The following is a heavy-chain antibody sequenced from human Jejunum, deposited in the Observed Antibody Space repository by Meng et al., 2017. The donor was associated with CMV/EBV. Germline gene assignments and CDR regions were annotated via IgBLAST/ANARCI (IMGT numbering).Heavy chain of an antibody. D-gene: IGHD3-3*01. CDR1: YA. Sequence: YAMHGVRQAPGKGLEWVSGISGNSGSTYYADSVKGRFSISRDNSKNTVYLQMNSLRAEDTAVYYCASRPGAIFGVVIIPNFDYWGQGTLVTVSS. CDR3: ASRPGAIFGVVIIPNFDY. J-gene: IGHJ4*02. CDR2: ISGNSGST. V-gene: IGHV3-23*01.